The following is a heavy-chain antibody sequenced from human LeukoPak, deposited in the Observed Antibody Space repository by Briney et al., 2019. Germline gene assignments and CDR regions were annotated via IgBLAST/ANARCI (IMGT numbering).Heavy chain of an antibody. V-gene: IGHV4-59*10. D-gene: IGHD3-16*02. CDR1: GGSFSGYY. Sequence: SETLSLTCAVYGGSFSGYYWSWIRQPAGKGLEWIGRIYTSGSTNYSPSLKSRVTMSVDTSKNQFSLKLSSVTAADTAVYYCARGTYDYVWGSYRLFDYWGQGTLVTVSS. CDR3: ARGTYDYVWGSYRLFDY. J-gene: IGHJ4*02. CDR2: IYTSGST.